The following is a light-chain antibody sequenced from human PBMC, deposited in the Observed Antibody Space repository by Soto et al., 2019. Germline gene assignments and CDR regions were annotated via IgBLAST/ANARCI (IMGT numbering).Light chain of an antibody. J-gene: IGKJ2*01. CDR3: QRYSDYQYI. Sequence: DIQMTQSPSTLSASVGDRVTITCRASQSITTWLAWYQQKPGKAPKLLIYKATKLQSGVPSRFSGSGSGTEFSLTISSLQPDDFATYYCQRYSDYQYIFGQGTKLEIK. CDR2: KAT. V-gene: IGKV1-5*03. CDR1: QSITTW.